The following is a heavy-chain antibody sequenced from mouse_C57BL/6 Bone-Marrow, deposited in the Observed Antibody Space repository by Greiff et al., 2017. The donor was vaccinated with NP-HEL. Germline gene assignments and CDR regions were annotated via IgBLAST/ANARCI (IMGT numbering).Heavy chain of an antibody. D-gene: IGHD2-3*01. CDR3: ARGRLLPWFAY. Sequence: EVKLQESGPGLVKPSQSLSLTCSVTGYSITSGYYWNWIRQFPGNKLEWMGYISYDGSNNYNPSLKNRISITRDTSKNQYFLKLNAVTTEDTATYYGARGRLLPWFAYWGQGTLVTVSA. J-gene: IGHJ3*01. CDR2: ISYDGSN. CDR1: GYSITSGYY. V-gene: IGHV3-6*01.